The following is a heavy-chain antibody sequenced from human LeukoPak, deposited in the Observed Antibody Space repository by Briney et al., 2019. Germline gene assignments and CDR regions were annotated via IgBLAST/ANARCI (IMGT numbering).Heavy chain of an antibody. CDR1: GGSISSSSYY. J-gene: IGHJ4*02. Sequence: SETLSLTCTVSGGSISSSSYYWGWIRQPPGKGLEWIGSIYYSGSTYYNPSLKSRVTISVDTSKNQFSLKLSSVTAADTVVYYCARVGDDILTGYYIPYFDYWGQGTLVTVSS. D-gene: IGHD3-9*01. V-gene: IGHV4-39*07. CDR2: IYYSGST. CDR3: ARVGDDILTGYYIPYFDY.